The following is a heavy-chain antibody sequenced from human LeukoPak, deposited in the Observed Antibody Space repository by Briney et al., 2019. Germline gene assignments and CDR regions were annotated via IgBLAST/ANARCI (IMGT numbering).Heavy chain of an antibody. J-gene: IGHJ5*02. CDR2: ISPYNGKT. D-gene: IGHD3-22*01. V-gene: IGHV1-18*01. CDR1: GYIFTSNG. Sequence: ASVKVSCKASGYIFTSNGINWLRQAPGQGLEWMGWISPYNGKTKYAQKFQGRVTMSTDKSTSTAYMELRSLRSDDTSVYYCARDSSGFPTGPATFDPWGQGTLVTVSS. CDR3: ARDSSGFPTGPATFDP.